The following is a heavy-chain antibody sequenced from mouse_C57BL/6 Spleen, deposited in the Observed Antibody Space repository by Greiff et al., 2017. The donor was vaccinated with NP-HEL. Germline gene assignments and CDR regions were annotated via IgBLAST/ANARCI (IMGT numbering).Heavy chain of an antibody. V-gene: IGHV1-18*01. CDR2: INPNNGGT. CDR1: GYTFTDYN. J-gene: IGHJ2*01. Sequence: EVHVKQSGPELVKPGASVKIPCKASGYTFTDYNMDWVKQSHGKSLEWIGDINPNNGGTIYNQKFKGKATLTVDKSSSTAYMELRSLTSEDTAVYYCARGYYGSSLYYFDYWGKGTTLTVAS. CDR3: ARGYYGSSLYYFDY. D-gene: IGHD1-1*01.